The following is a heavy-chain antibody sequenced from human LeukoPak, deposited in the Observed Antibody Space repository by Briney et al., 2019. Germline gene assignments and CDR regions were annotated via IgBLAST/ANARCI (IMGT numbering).Heavy chain of an antibody. V-gene: IGHV3-53*01. D-gene: IGHD3-22*01. CDR3: ARVFDSSGSDAFDI. Sequence: GGYLRLSCVVSGFSVSNSYMNWVRQAPGKGLEWVAVIYSGGGTYYVDSVKDRFTISRDNYKNTLYLQMNSLRAEDTAVYYCARVFDSSGSDAFDIWGQGTMVTVSS. CDR1: GFSVSNSY. J-gene: IGHJ3*02. CDR2: IYSGGGT.